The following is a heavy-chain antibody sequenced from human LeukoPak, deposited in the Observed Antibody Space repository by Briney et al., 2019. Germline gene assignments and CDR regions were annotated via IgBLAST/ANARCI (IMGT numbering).Heavy chain of an antibody. CDR3: ARDLRGITIFGVVPPGYFDY. Sequence: ASVKVSCKASGYTFTGYYMHWVRQAPGQGLEWMGWINPNSGGTNYAQKFQGRVTMTRDTSISTAYMELSRLRSDDTAVYYCARDLRGITIFGVVPPGYFDYWGQGTLDTVSS. CDR1: GYTFTGYY. V-gene: IGHV1-2*02. J-gene: IGHJ4*02. CDR2: INPNSGGT. D-gene: IGHD3-3*01.